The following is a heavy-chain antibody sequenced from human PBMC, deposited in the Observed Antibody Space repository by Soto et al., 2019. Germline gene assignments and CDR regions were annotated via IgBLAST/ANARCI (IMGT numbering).Heavy chain of an antibody. CDR1: GYTFTGYY. CDR3: ARGLSPTELGLRHYYGMDV. CDR2: INPNSGGT. V-gene: IGHV1-2*04. D-gene: IGHD7-27*01. Sequence: QVQLVQSGAEVKKPGASVKVSCKASGYTFTGYYMHWVRQAPGQGLEWMGWINPNSGGTNYAQKFQGCVTLSRDTSISTAYMELSRLRSDDTAVYYGARGLSPTELGLRHYYGMDVWGQGTTVTVSS. J-gene: IGHJ6*02.